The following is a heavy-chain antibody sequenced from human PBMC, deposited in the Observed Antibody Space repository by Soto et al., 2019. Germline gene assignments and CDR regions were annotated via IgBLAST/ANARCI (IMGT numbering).Heavy chain of an antibody. Sequence: TQSHTYTVSGVYIISGGYYWSWKRQHPGKGLEWIGYIYYSGSTYYNPSLKSRVTISVDTSKNQFSLKLSSVTAADTAVYYCARGYYDFWSGYYRETNWFDPWGQGTLVTVFS. CDR2: IYYSGST. CDR1: GVYIISGGYY. CDR3: ARGYYDFWSGYYRETNWFDP. D-gene: IGHD3-3*01. V-gene: IGHV4-31*03. J-gene: IGHJ5*02.